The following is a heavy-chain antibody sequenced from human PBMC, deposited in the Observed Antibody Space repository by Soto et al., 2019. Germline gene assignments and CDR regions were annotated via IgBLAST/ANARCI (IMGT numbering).Heavy chain of an antibody. CDR3: ARDHGYDSSCYYPYYFDY. Sequence: QVQLVQSGAEVKKPGSSVKVSCKASGGTFSSYAISWVRQAPGQGLEWMGGIIPIFGTANYAQKFQGRVTITADEPTSTDYMELSSLRSEDTAVYYCARDHGYDSSCYYPYYFDYWGQGTLVTVSS. CDR1: GGTFSSYA. D-gene: IGHD3-22*01. V-gene: IGHV1-69*01. J-gene: IGHJ4*02. CDR2: IIPIFGTA.